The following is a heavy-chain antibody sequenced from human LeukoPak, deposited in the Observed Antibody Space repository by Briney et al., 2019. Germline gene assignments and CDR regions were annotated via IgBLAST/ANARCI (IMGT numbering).Heavy chain of an antibody. J-gene: IGHJ4*02. CDR3: AKGRRTVTMYSDC. CDR2: ISYGGSNK. V-gene: IGHV3-30*18. Sequence: PGRSLRLSCAASGFTFSSYGMHWVRQAPGKGLEWVAVISYGGSNKYYADSVKGRFTISRDNSKNTLYLQMNRLRAEDAAVYYCAKGRRTVTMYSDCWGQGTLVTV. CDR1: GFTFSSYG. D-gene: IGHD4-17*01.